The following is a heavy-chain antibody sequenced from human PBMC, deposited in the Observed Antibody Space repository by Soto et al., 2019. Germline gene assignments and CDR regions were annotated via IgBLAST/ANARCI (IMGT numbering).Heavy chain of an antibody. CDR1: GYTFTSYD. CDR3: ARPGVGYYGSRSYTFDI. D-gene: IGHD3-10*01. J-gene: IGHJ3*02. Sequence: QVQLVQSGAEVKKPGASVKVSCKASGYTFTSYDINWVRQATGQGLEWMGWMNPNSGNTGYAQKFQGRVTMTRNTSISTAYMELSSLRSEDTAVYYCARPGVGYYGSRSYTFDIWGQGTMVTVSS. CDR2: MNPNSGNT. V-gene: IGHV1-8*01.